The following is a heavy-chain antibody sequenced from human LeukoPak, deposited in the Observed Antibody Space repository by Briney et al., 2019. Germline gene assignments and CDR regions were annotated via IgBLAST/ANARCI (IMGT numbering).Heavy chain of an antibody. J-gene: IGHJ4*02. CDR2: ISSSSFT. CDR3: AKALDGAFDY. CDR1: GFTFSTYS. V-gene: IGHV3-21*01. Sequence: GGSLRLSCAASGFTFSTYSMNWVRQAPGKGLEWVSSISSSSFTYYADSVKGRFTISRDNAKNSLYLQMNSLRAEDTAVYYCAKALDGAFDYWGQGTLVTVSS. D-gene: IGHD4/OR15-4a*01.